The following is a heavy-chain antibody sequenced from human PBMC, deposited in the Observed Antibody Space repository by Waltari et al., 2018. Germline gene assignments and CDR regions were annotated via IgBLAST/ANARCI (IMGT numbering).Heavy chain of an antibody. CDR1: GGPISSYY. CDR3: ASGGEELLDY. V-gene: IGHV4-4*07. D-gene: IGHD2-21*01. CDR2: IYTSGST. Sequence: QVQLQESGPGLVKPSETLSLTCTVPGGPISSYYWSWSRQPAGKGLEWIGRIYTSGSTNYNPSLKSRVTMSVDTSKNQFSLKLSSVTAADTAVYYCASGGEELLDYWGQGTLVTVSS. J-gene: IGHJ4*02.